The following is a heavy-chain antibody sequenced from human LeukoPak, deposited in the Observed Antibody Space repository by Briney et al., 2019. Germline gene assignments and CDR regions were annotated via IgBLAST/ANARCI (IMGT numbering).Heavy chain of an antibody. V-gene: IGHV1-3*01. Sequence: ASVKVSCKASGYTFTSYAMHWVRQAPGQRLEWMGWINAGNGNTKYSQKFQGRVTITRDTSTSTAYMELSSLRSEDTAVYYCARDSGDYYGSGSLPWFDPWGQGTLVTVSS. CDR3: ARDSGDYYGSGSLPWFDP. J-gene: IGHJ5*02. D-gene: IGHD3-10*01. CDR2: INAGNGNT. CDR1: GYTFTSYA.